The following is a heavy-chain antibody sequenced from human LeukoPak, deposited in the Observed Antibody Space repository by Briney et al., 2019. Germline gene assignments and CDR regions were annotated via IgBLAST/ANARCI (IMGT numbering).Heavy chain of an antibody. Sequence: SETLSLTCTVSGGSISSSSYYWGWIRQPPGKGLEWIGSIYYSGSTYYNPSLKSRVTISVDTSKNQFSLKLSFVTAADTAVYYCASDFGSSRIRWGQGTLVTVSS. CDR2: IYYSGST. D-gene: IGHD6-13*01. V-gene: IGHV4-39*01. CDR3: ASDFGSSRIR. J-gene: IGHJ4*02. CDR1: GGSISSSSYY.